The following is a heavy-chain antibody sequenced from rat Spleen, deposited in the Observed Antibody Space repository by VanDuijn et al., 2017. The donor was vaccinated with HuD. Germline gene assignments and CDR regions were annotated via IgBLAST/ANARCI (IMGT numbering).Heavy chain of an antibody. D-gene: IGHD1-11*01. Sequence: EVQLVESGGGLVQPGGSLKLSCAVSGFTFNSYDMAWVRQAPKKGLEWVATISCDGSSTYYRDSVRGRFTIYRDNAKSTLSLQMDSLRSEDTATYYCARRHYGYTDYFDYWGQGVMVTVSS. CDR2: ISCDGSST. CDR1: GFTFNSYD. CDR3: ARRHYGYTDYFDY. J-gene: IGHJ2*01. V-gene: IGHV5-7*01.